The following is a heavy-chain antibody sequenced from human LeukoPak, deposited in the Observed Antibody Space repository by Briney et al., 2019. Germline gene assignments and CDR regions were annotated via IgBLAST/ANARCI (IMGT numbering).Heavy chain of an antibody. CDR3: ARAGPRVGATY. CDR2: INPSGGST. V-gene: IGHV1-46*01. Sequence: GASVKVSCKASGYTFTSYYIHWVRQAPGQGLEWMGVINPSGGSTRYAQKFQGRVTMTRDMSISTAYMELSRLRSDDTAVYYCARAGPRVGATYWGQGTLVTVSS. CDR1: GYTFTSYY. D-gene: IGHD1-26*01. J-gene: IGHJ4*02.